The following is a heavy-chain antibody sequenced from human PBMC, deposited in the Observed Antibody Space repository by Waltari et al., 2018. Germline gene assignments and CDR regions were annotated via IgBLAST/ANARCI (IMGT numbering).Heavy chain of an antibody. D-gene: IGHD3-16*01. CDR2: SYGGGST. Sequence: VQLLASGCGLVQPGGSLRPSCEASGYPFSSYAMTWVRQAPGKGLEWVSVSYGGGSTYYADSVKGRFTISRDKSKNTLYLQMNSLRAEDTAVYYCAKRGGGADFDYWGQGTLVTVSS. CDR3: AKRGGGADFDY. J-gene: IGHJ4*02. V-gene: IGHV3-23*03. CDR1: GYPFSSYA.